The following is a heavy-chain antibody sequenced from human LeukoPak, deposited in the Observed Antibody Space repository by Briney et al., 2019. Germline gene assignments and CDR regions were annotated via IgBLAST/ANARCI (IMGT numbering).Heavy chain of an antibody. D-gene: IGHD3-22*01. Sequence: SETLSLTCAVYGGSFSGYYWSWIRQPPGKGLEWIGEINHSGSTNYNPSLKSRVTISVDTSKNQFSLKLSSVTAADTAVYYCARDLDDSTADAFDIWGQGTMVTVSS. CDR3: ARDLDDSTADAFDI. V-gene: IGHV4-34*01. CDR1: GGSFSGYY. J-gene: IGHJ3*02. CDR2: INHSGST.